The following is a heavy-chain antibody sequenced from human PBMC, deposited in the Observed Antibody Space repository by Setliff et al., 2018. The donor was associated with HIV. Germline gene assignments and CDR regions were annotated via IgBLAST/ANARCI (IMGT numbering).Heavy chain of an antibody. Sequence: NPSETLSLTCTVSGGSISSNSYYWGWIRQPPGKGLEWIGSIFYSGSPHPNPSLQSRITISVDTSKNQFSLKLSSVTAADTAVYWCVREDSRYHYFDRWGQGTPVTVSS. CDR2: IFYSGSP. J-gene: IGHJ4*02. CDR3: VREDSRYHYFDR. D-gene: IGHD3-22*01. V-gene: IGHV4-39*02. CDR1: GGSISSNSYY.